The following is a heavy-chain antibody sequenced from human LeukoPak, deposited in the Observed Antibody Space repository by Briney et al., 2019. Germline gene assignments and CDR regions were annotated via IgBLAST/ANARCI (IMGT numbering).Heavy chain of an antibody. CDR1: GFPFSTYW. Sequence: GGSLRLSCAASGFPFSTYWMSWVRQAPGKGLEWVANINQDGTEKYYVDSVKGRFTISRDNAKNSLYLQMNSLRAEDTAVYYCATGYCSSSTFQPFDFWGQGTLVTVSS. J-gene: IGHJ4*02. CDR3: ATGYCSSSTFQPFDF. V-gene: IGHV3-7*01. D-gene: IGHD2-2*01. CDR2: INQDGTEK.